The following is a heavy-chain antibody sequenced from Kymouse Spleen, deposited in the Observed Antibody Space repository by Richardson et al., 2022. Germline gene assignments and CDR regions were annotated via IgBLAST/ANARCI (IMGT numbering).Heavy chain of an antibody. CDR3: ARDRAVAAHFDY. J-gene: IGHJ4*02. CDR1: GFTFSSYG. CDR2: IWYDGSNK. V-gene: IGHV3-33*01. Sequence: QVQLVESGGGVVQPGRSLRLSCAASGFTFSSYGMHWVRQAPGKGLEWVAVIWYDGSNKYYADSVKGRFTISRDNSKNTLYLQMNSLRAEDTAVYYCARDRAVAAHFDYWGQGTLVTVSS. D-gene: IGHD6-19*01.